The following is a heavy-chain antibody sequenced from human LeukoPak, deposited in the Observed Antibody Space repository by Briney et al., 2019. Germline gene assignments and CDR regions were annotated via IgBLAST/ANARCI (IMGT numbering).Heavy chain of an antibody. J-gene: IGHJ4*02. V-gene: IGHV1-69*13. CDR2: IIPIFGTA. D-gene: IGHD3-3*01. CDR3: ARGGGYYDFWSAPYGTTEFDY. CDR1: GGTFSSYA. Sequence: SVKVSCKASGGTFSSYAISWVRQAPGQGLEWMGGIIPIFGTANYAQKFQGRVTITADESTSTAYMELSSLRSEDTAVYYCARGGGYYDFWSAPYGTTEFDYWGQGTLVTVSS.